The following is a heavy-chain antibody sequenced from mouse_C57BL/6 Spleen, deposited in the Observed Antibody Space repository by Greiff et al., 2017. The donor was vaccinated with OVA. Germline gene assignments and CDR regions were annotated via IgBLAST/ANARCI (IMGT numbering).Heavy chain of an antibody. CDR3: ARGEIKGNYLDY. CDR2: IDPSDSYT. CDR1: GYTFTSYW. V-gene: IGHV1-50*01. J-gene: IGHJ2*01. Sequence: VQLQQPGAELVKPGASVKLSCKASGYTFTSYWMQWVKQRPGQGLEWIGEIDPSDSYTNYNQKFKGKATLTVDTSSSTAYMQLSSLTSEDSAVYYCARGEIKGNYLDYWGQGTTHTVSS.